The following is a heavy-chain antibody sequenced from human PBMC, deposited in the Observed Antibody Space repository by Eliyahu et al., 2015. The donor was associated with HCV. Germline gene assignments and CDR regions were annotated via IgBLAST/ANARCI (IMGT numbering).Heavy chain of an antibody. CDR2: ISYDGSNK. CDR3: AKDPSRGTGYSSSWYFDY. Sequence: QVQLVESGGGVVQPGRSLRLSCAASGFTFXXXXXHWVRQGPGKGGEWVAVISYDGSNKYYADSVKGRFTISRDNSKNTLYLQMNSLRAEDTAVYYCAKDPSRGTGYSSSWYFDYWGQGTLVTVSS. V-gene: IGHV3-30*01. J-gene: IGHJ4*02. CDR1: GFTFXXXX. D-gene: IGHD6-13*01.